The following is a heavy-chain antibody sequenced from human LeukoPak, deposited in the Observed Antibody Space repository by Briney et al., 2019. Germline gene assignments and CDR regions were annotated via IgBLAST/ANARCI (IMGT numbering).Heavy chain of an antibody. CDR3: ARYVDMGYFDY. CDR2: IIPIFGTA. J-gene: IGHJ4*02. Sequence: GASVKVSCKASGGTFSSYAISWVRQAPGQGLEWMGGIIPIFGTANYAQKFQGRVTITADKSTSTAYMELSSLRSEDTAVYYCARYVDMGYFDYWGQGTLVTVSS. D-gene: IGHD5-12*01. CDR1: GGTFSSYA. V-gene: IGHV1-69*06.